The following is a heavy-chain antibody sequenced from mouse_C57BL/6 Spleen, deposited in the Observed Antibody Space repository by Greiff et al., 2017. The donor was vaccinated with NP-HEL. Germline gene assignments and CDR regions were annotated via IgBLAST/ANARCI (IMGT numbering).Heavy chain of an antibody. CDR1: GFSLTSYG. D-gene: IGHD1-1*01. Sequence: VQLQQSGPGLVQPSQSLSITCTVSGFSLTSYGVHWVRQSPGKGLEWLGVIWSGGSTDYNAAFISRLSISKDNSKSQVFFKMNSLQADDTAIYYCAREWITTVGGYFDVWGTGTTVTVSS. J-gene: IGHJ1*03. CDR2: IWSGGST. V-gene: IGHV2-2*01. CDR3: AREWITTVGGYFDV.